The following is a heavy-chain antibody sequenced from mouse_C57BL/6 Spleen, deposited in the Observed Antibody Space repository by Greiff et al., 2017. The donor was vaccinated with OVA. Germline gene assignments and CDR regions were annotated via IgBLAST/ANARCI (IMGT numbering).Heavy chain of an antibody. Sequence: EVQLQQSGPELVKPGAYVKISCNASVYTFTYYYMNWVKQSHGKSLEWIGDINPNNGGTSYNQKFKGKATLTVDKSSSTAYMELRSLTSEDSAVYYCARSDYYGTPAWFAYWGQGTLVTVSA. J-gene: IGHJ3*01. CDR3: ARSDYYGTPAWFAY. D-gene: IGHD1-1*01. CDR2: INPNNGGT. V-gene: IGHV1-26*01. CDR1: VYTFTYYY.